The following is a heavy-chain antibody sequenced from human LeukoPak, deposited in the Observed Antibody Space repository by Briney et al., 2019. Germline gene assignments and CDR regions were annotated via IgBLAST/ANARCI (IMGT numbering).Heavy chain of an antibody. D-gene: IGHD1-26*01. V-gene: IGHV3-30*18. CDR3: VKEKRVGAIDY. Sequence: PGGSLRLSCAASGFSFSNYWMTWLRQAPGKGLEWVAVISYDGSNKYYADSVKGRFTISRDNSKNTLYLQMNSLRAEDTAVYYCVKEKRVGAIDYWGQGTLVTVSS. J-gene: IGHJ4*02. CDR2: ISYDGSNK. CDR1: GFSFSNYW.